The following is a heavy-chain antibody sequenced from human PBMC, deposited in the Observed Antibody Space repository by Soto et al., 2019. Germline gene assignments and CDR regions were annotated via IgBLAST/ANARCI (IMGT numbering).Heavy chain of an antibody. Sequence: EVQLLESGGGLVQPGGSLRLSCAASGFTFSSYAMSWVRQAPGKGLEWVSAISGSGGSTYYSDSVKGRFTISRDNSKNKLYLQMNSLRDEDTAVYYCAKGLLGDFWSGYGHWGQGTLVTVSS. CDR3: AKGLLGDFWSGYGH. CDR2: ISGSGGST. D-gene: IGHD3-3*01. V-gene: IGHV3-23*01. CDR1: GFTFSSYA. J-gene: IGHJ4*02.